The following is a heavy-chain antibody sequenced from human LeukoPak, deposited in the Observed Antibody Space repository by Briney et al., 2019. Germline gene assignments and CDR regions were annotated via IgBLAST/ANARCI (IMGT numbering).Heavy chain of an antibody. CDR3: ASFDMVR. J-gene: IGHJ4*02. V-gene: IGHV3-48*02. D-gene: IGHD3-10*01. CDR1: GFTFSRYS. Sequence: GGSLRLSCAASGFTFSRYSMNWVRQAPGKGLEWVSYVSSTGSAIYYADSVKGRFTISRDNAKNSLFLQMNSLRDEDTAVYYCASFDMVRWGQRTLVTVSS. CDR2: VSSTGSAI.